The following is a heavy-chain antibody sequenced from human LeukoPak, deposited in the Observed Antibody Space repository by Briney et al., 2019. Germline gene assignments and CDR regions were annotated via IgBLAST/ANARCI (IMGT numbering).Heavy chain of an antibody. D-gene: IGHD1-1*01. J-gene: IGHJ3*02. CDR3: AKDRSLERRSNAFDI. Sequence: PGGSLRLSCAASGFTFDDYAMLWVRQAPGKGLEWVSGISWNSGSIGYADSVKGRFTISRDNAKNSLYLQMNSLRAEDTALYYCAKDRSLERRSNAFDIWGQGTMVTVSS. CDR1: GFTFDDYA. CDR2: ISWNSGSI. V-gene: IGHV3-9*01.